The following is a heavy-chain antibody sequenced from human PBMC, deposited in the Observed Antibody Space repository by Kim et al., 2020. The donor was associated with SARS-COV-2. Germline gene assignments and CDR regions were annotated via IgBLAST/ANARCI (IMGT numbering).Heavy chain of an antibody. V-gene: IGHV3-74*01. Sequence: GSGTDHADSVKGRFNSSRDDAKNMLYLQMNSLRAGDAAVYFCVRSAAAFDYWGQGTLVSVSS. D-gene: IGHD6-13*01. CDR3: VRSAAAFDY. J-gene: IGHJ4*02. CDR2: GSGT.